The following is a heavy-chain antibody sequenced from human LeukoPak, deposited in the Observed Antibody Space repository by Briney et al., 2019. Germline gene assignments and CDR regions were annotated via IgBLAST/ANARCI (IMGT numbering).Heavy chain of an antibody. CDR1: VYTFPGYG. Sequence: ASVKVSCKASVYTFPGYGITWVRQAPGQGLEWMGWINTNTGNPTYAQGFTGRFVFSLDTSVSTAYLQISSLKAEDTAVYYCARTPEGAFDIWGQGTMVTVSS. V-gene: IGHV7-4-1*02. D-gene: IGHD1-14*01. J-gene: IGHJ3*02. CDR3: ARTPEGAFDI. CDR2: INTNTGNP.